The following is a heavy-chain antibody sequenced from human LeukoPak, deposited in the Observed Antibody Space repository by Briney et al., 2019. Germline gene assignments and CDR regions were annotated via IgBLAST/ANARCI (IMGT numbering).Heavy chain of an antibody. V-gene: IGHV3-23*01. J-gene: IGHJ4*02. D-gene: IGHD2-2*02. Sequence: GGSLRLSCAASGFTFTSYAMSWVRQAPGKGLEWVSGFSGSGDSTHYADSVRGRFTISRDNSENTLYLQMNSLRAEDTAVYYCAKGCSSASCYNQFFDSWGQGTLVTVSS. CDR2: FSGSGDST. CDR3: AKGCSSASCYNQFFDS. CDR1: GFTFTSYA.